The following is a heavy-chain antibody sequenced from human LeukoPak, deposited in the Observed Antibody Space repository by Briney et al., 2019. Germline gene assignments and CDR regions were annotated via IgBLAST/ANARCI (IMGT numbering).Heavy chain of an antibody. CDR1: GFTFSSYS. CDR2: ISSSSSYI. D-gene: IGHD6-13*01. V-gene: IGHV3-21*01. CDR3: ARDWVVDYRGIAAAGSKRPLDY. J-gene: IGHJ4*02. Sequence: SGGSLRLSCAASGFTFSSYSMNWVRQAPGKGLEWVSSISSSSSYIYYADSVKGRFTISRDNAKNSLYLQMNSLRAEDTAVYYCARDWVVDYRGIAAAGSKRPLDYWGQGTLVTVSS.